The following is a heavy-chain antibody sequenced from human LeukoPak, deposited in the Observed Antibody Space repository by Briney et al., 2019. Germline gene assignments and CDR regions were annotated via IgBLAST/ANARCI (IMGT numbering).Heavy chain of an antibody. CDR2: IYGNDNT. CDR3: ARDSGAEAGRGIDY. D-gene: IGHD6-13*01. Sequence: GGSLRLSCAASGFTVSNKYMRSVRQAPGKGLEWVSVIYGNDNTYYTDSVKGRFTISRDNSKNMVYLQMNGLRAEDTALYYCARDSGAEAGRGIDYWGQGTLVTVSS. J-gene: IGHJ4*02. CDR1: GFTVSNKY. V-gene: IGHV3-53*01.